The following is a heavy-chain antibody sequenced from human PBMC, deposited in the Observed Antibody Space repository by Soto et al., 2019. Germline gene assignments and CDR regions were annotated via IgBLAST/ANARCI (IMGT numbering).Heavy chain of an antibody. Sequence: QVQLVESGGGVVQPGRSLRLSCAASGFTFSSYGMHWVRQAPGKGLEWVAVISYDGSNKYYADSVKGRFTISRDNSKNTLYLQMNSLRAEDTAVYYCVAASGFDYWGQGTLVIVSS. CDR3: VAASGFDY. D-gene: IGHD1-26*01. CDR2: ISYDGSNK. CDR1: GFTFSSYG. J-gene: IGHJ4*02. V-gene: IGHV3-30*03.